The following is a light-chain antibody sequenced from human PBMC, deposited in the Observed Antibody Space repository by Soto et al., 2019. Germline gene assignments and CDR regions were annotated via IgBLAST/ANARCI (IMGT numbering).Light chain of an antibody. CDR1: QSVSSSY. V-gene: IGKV3-20*01. J-gene: IGKJ2*01. Sequence: EIVLTQSPGTLSLSPGERATLSCRASQSVSSSYLAWYQQKPGQAPRLLIYGASYRATGIPYRFSGSWSGTDFTLTISRLEPEDCAVYYCQQYGSSPYTFGQGTKLEIK. CDR2: GAS. CDR3: QQYGSSPYT.